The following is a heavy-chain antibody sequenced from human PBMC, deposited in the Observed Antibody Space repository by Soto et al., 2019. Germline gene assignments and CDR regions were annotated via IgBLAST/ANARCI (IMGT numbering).Heavy chain of an antibody. J-gene: IGHJ6*02. CDR2: IKSKTDGGTT. CDR1: GFTFSNAW. D-gene: IGHD2-15*01. CDR3: TTDVVVVAATMNMDV. Sequence: PGGSLRLSCAASGFTFSNAWMNWVRQAPGKGLEWVGRIKSKTDGGTTDYAAPVKGRFTISRDDSKNTLYLQMNSLKTEDTAVYYCTTDVVVVAATMNMDVWGQGTTVTVSS. V-gene: IGHV3-15*07.